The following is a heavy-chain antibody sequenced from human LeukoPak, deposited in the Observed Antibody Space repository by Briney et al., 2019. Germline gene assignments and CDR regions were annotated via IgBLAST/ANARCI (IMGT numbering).Heavy chain of an antibody. CDR2: ISSNGGST. CDR1: GFTFSSYA. J-gene: IGHJ4*02. CDR3: ARAGFYFDY. V-gene: IGHV3-64*01. Sequence: PGGSLRLSCAASGFTFSSYAMHWVRQAPGKGLEYVSAISSNGGSTYYANSVKGRFTISRDNSKNTLYLQMNSLRAEDTAVYYCARAGFYFDYWGQGTLVTVSS. D-gene: IGHD3-10*01.